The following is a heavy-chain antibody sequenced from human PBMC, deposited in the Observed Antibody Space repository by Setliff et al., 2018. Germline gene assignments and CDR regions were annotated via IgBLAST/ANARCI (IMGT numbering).Heavy chain of an antibody. CDR1: GGSISSHY. CDR2: IYIGGSA. CDR3: TRLVARGYSYGSDY. D-gene: IGHD5-18*01. V-gene: IGHV4-4*07. J-gene: IGHJ4*02. Sequence: LSLTCTVSGGSISSHYWCWIRQPAGKGLEWIGHIYIGGSANYNPSLKSRVTMSIDTSKNQFSLKVNSVTAADTAVYYCTRLVARGYSYGSDYWGQGGLVTVSS.